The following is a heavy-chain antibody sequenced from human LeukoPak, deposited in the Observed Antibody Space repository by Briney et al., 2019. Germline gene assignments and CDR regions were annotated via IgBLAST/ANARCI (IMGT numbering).Heavy chain of an antibody. CDR1: GGSISSYY. CDR2: IYYSGST. CDR3: ARNQGVVAWRVYMDV. V-gene: IGHV4-59*01. D-gene: IGHD3-3*01. J-gene: IGHJ6*03. Sequence: PSETLSLTCTISGGSISSYYWSWIRQPPGKGLEWIGYIYYSGSTNYNPSLKSRVTISVDTSKNQFSLKLSSVTAADTAVYYCARNQGVVAWRVYMDVWGKGSTVTASS.